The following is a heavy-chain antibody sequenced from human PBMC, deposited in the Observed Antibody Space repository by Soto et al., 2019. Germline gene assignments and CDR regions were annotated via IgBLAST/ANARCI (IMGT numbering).Heavy chain of an antibody. J-gene: IGHJ3*02. CDR2: IYYSGST. CDR3: ARQYDYIWGTSSAFDI. Sequence: SETLSLTCTVSGGSISGYYWSWIRQPPGKGLEWIGSIYYSGSTKYNPSLKSRVTISVDTSKNQFSLKLSSVTAADTAVYYCARQYDYIWGTSSAFDIWGQGTMVTVSS. CDR1: GGSISGYY. D-gene: IGHD3-16*01. V-gene: IGHV4-39*01.